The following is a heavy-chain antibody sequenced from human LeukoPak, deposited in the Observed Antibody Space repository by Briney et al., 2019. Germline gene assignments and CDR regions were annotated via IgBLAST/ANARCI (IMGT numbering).Heavy chain of an antibody. CDR2: IYYSGST. CDR1: GGSISSYY. V-gene: IGHV4-59*08. Sequence: PSETLSLTCTVSGGSISSYYWSWIRQPPGKGLEWIRYIYYSGSTNYNPSLKSRVTISVDTSKNQFSLKLSSVTAADTAVYYCARQDITGTTPFDYWGQGTLVTVSS. D-gene: IGHD1-7*01. CDR3: ARQDITGTTPFDY. J-gene: IGHJ4*02.